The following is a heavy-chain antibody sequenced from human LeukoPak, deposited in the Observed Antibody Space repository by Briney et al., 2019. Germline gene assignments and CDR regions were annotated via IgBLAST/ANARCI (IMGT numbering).Heavy chain of an antibody. CDR3: ARESLSSGYYYYYYYMDV. J-gene: IGHJ6*03. V-gene: IGHV3-48*03. D-gene: IGHD3-22*01. Sequence: QTGGSLRLSCAASGFTFSSYEMNWVRQAPGKGLEWVSYISSSGSTIYYADSVKGRFTISRDNAKNSLYLQMNSLRAEDTAVYYCARESLSSGYYYYYYYMDVWGKGTTVTISS. CDR1: GFTFSSYE. CDR2: ISSSGSTI.